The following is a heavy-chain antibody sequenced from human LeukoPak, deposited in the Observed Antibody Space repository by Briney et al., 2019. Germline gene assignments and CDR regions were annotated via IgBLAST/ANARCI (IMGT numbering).Heavy chain of an antibody. CDR2: IRISAYGATT. V-gene: IGHV3-49*04. J-gene: IGHJ4*02. CDR1: GLPFSDYA. CDR3: ATHRLESHDIQFDY. Sequence: GGSLRLSCTVSGLPFSDYALSWVRQVPGKGLERVGFIRISAYGATTEYSAPVKDRFTISRDDSKSLVYLHMNILKTEDTTVYYCATHRLESHDIQFDYWGQGALVIVSS. D-gene: IGHD1-1*01.